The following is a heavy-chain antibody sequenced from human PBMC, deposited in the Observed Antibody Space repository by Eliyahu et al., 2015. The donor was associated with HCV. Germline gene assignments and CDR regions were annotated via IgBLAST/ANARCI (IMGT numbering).Heavy chain of an antibody. CDR2: IWYDGRNK. CDR3: ARDPEGYDSSGYYYGHFDY. V-gene: IGHV3-33*01. D-gene: IGHD3-22*01. J-gene: IGHJ4*02. CDR1: RTYA. Sequence: RTYAMHWVRQAPGKGLEWVAVIWYDGRNKYYADSVKGRFTISRDNSRNTLYLQMNTLRAEDTAVYYCARDPEGYDSSGYYYGHFDYWGQGTLVTVAS.